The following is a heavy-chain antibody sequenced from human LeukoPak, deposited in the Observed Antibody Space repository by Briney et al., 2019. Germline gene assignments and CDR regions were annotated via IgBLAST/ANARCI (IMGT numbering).Heavy chain of an antibody. Sequence: GASVKVSCKASGYTFTGYHMHWVRQAPGQGLEWMGWINPNSGDTNYAQKFQGRVTMTRDTSINTAYMELSRLRSDDTAVYYCARDHTGSYSFDYWGQGTLVTVSS. CDR3: ARDHTGSYSFDY. CDR1: GYTFTGYH. V-gene: IGHV1-2*02. CDR2: INPNSGDT. D-gene: IGHD1-26*01. J-gene: IGHJ4*02.